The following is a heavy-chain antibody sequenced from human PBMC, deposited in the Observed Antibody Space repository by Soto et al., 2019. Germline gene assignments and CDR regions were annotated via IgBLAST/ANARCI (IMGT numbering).Heavy chain of an antibody. J-gene: IGHJ6*03. CDR2: ISGSSSSI. CDR3: ARVREPPNCSSTSCYARQYYYYYYMDV. Sequence: GGSLRLSCAASGFTFSTYAMHWVRQAPGKGLEWVSAISGSSSSIYYADSVKGRFTISRDNAKNTLYLQMNSLRAEDTAVYYCARVREPPNCSSTSCYARQYYYYYYMDVWGKGTTVTVSS. CDR1: GFTFSTYA. D-gene: IGHD2-2*01. V-gene: IGHV3-21*01.